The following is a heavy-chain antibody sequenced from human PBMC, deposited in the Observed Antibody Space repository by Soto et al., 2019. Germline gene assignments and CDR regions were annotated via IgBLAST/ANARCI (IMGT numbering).Heavy chain of an antibody. Sequence: GGSLRLSCAASGFTVSSYSMNWVRQAPGKGLEWVSSISSSSSYIYYADSVKGRFTISRDNAKNSLYLQMNSLRAEDTAVYYCASGSTATLPDDAFDIWGQGTMVTVSS. V-gene: IGHV3-21*01. CDR3: ASGSTATLPDDAFDI. CDR2: ISSSSSYI. CDR1: GFTVSSYS. J-gene: IGHJ3*02. D-gene: IGHD5-18*01.